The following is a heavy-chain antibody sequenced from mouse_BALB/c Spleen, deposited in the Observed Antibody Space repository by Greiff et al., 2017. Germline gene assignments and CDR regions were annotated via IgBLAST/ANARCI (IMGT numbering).Heavy chain of an antibody. Sequence: EVNVVESGGGLVKPGGSLKLSCAASGFTFSSYAMSWVRQTPEKRLEWVASISSGGSTYYPDSVKGRFTISRDNARNILYLQMSSLRSEDTAMYYCARGDYYGSSFDYWGQGTTLTVSS. CDR3: ARGDYYGSSFDY. V-gene: IGHV5-6-5*01. CDR1: GFTFSSYA. CDR2: ISSGGST. D-gene: IGHD1-1*01. J-gene: IGHJ2*01.